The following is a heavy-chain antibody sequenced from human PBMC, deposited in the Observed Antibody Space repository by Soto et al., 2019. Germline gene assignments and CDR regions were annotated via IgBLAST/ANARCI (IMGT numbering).Heavy chain of an antibody. V-gene: IGHV3-23*01. Sequence: PEGSLSLSCAASGFTFSSYAMSWVRQAPGKGLEWVSAISGSGGSTYYADSVKGRFTISRDNSKNTLYLQMNSLRAEDTAVYYCAKRPRLLMVYAPNWFDPWGQGTLVTVSS. CDR1: GFTFSSYA. D-gene: IGHD2-8*01. J-gene: IGHJ5*02. CDR3: AKRPRLLMVYAPNWFDP. CDR2: ISGSGGST.